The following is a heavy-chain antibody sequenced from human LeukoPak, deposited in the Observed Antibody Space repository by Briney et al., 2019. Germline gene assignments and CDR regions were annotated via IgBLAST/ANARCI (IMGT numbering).Heavy chain of an antibody. CDR3: ARTLGGDYFDY. Sequence: GGALKSSCKGAGCRFTNYWIGWGRRMPGKGGEGMGIIYPSDSNTKYSPSLQGQVTISADNSISTAYLQWSSLKASDTAMFYCARTLGGDYFDYWGQGTLVTVSS. J-gene: IGHJ4*02. V-gene: IGHV5-51*01. CDR1: GCRFTNYW. CDR2: IYPSDSNT. D-gene: IGHD3-16*01.